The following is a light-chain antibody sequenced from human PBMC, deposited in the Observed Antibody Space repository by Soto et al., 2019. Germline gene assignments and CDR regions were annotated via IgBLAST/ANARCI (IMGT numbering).Light chain of an antibody. CDR3: QQSYSTLYT. Sequence: DIQMTQSPSSLSASVGDRVTITCRASQSISSYLNWYQQKPGKAPKLLIYAASSLQSGVPSRFSGSGSGTEFTLTISSLQTEDFATYYCQQSYSTLYTFCQGTKLEIK. V-gene: IGKV1-39*01. CDR2: AAS. J-gene: IGKJ2*01. CDR1: QSISSY.